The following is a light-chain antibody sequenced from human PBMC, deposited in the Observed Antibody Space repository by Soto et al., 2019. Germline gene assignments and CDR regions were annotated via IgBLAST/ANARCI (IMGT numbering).Light chain of an antibody. CDR1: QSVNSY. V-gene: IGKV3-11*01. CDR3: QQRTNWK. J-gene: IGKJ2*01. Sequence: EIVLTQSPASLSLSPGERATLSCRASQSVNSYLAWYQQKPGQAPRLLIYDASSRATGIPARFSGSGSGTDFTLTISNLEPEDFGVYYCQQRTNWKFGQGTKLEIK. CDR2: DAS.